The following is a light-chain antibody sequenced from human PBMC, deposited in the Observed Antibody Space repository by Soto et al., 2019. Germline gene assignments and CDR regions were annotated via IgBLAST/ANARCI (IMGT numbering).Light chain of an antibody. J-gene: IGLJ1*01. CDR1: SSDVGGYNY. CDR3: SSYSSSSTPSL. V-gene: IGLV2-14*01. CDR2: DVS. Sequence: QSALTQPASVSGSPGQSITISCTGTSSDVGGYNYVSWYQQHRGKAPKLMIYDVSNRPSGVSNRFSGSKSGNTASLTISGLQAEDEADYYCSSYSSSSTPSLFGTGTKVTVL.